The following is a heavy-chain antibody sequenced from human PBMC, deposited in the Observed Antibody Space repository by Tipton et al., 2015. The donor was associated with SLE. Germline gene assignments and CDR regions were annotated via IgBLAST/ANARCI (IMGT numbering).Heavy chain of an antibody. Sequence: SLRLSCTTSRFTFSSNCLSWVRQAPGKGLEWVAHIREDGSDVDFVKGRFTIDRDNAKNSLYLEMNNLRVEDTAVYYCAREYQGRFYVNGAFDVWGQGTMVTVSS. CDR3: AREYQGRFYVNGAFDV. D-gene: IGHD1-26*01. J-gene: IGHJ3*01. CDR1: RFTFSSNC. CDR2: IREDGS. V-gene: IGHV3-7*01.